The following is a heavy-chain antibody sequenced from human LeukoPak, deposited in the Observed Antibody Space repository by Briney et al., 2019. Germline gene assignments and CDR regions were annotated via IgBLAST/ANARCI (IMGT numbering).Heavy chain of an antibody. CDR2: TWYDGSNK. Sequence: PGGSLRLSCAASGFSFSSYGMHWVRQAPGKGLEWVAVTWYDGSNKYYADSVKGRFTKPRDNSKNTLYLQMNILRAEDTAVYYCAKEYYYGSGSYYTKPYFFDYWGQGTLVTVSS. J-gene: IGHJ4*02. D-gene: IGHD3-10*01. CDR1: GFSFSSYG. V-gene: IGHV3-33*06. CDR3: AKEYYYGSGSYYTKPYFFDY.